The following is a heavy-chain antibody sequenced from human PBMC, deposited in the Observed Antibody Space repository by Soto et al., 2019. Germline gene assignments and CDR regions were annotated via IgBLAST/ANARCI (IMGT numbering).Heavy chain of an antibody. V-gene: IGHV4-39*01. J-gene: IGHJ6*02. CDR2: IYYSGST. Sequence: SETLSLTCTVSGGSISSSSYYWGWIRHPPGKGLEWIGSIYYSGSTYYNPSLKSRVTTSVDTSKNQFSLKLSSVTAADTAVYYCARGLPLFRGSEYYYGMGVWGQGTTVTVYS. CDR3: ARGLPLFRGSEYYYGMGV. D-gene: IGHD6-25*01. CDR1: GGSISSSSYY.